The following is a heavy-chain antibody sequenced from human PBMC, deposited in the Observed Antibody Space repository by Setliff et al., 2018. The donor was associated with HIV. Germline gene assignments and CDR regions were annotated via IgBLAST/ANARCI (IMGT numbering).Heavy chain of an antibody. CDR2: FYASDSNT. CDR3: ARSHNFWSGLEVDS. V-gene: IGHV5-51*01. CDR1: GYTFSNSW. D-gene: IGHD3-3*01. J-gene: IGHJ4*02. Sequence: GESLKISCQGSGYTFSNSWIAWVRQMPGKGLEWMGIFYASDSNTKYSPSFQGQVTISADKSINTAYLQWSSLKASDTAMYYCARSHNFWSGLEVDSWGQGTLVTVSS.